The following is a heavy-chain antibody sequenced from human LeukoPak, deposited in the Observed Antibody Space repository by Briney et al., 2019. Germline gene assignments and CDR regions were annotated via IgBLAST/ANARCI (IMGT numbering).Heavy chain of an antibody. Sequence: GGSLRLSCAASGFTFSSYTMNWVRQAPGKGLEWVSSISSTSSYIYYADSVKGRFTISRDNAKNSLYLQMNSLRAEDTAVYYCARDLRQLGITDYWGQGTLVTVSS. D-gene: IGHD6-13*01. CDR3: ARDLRQLGITDY. CDR2: ISSTSSYI. J-gene: IGHJ4*02. V-gene: IGHV3-21*01. CDR1: GFTFSSYT.